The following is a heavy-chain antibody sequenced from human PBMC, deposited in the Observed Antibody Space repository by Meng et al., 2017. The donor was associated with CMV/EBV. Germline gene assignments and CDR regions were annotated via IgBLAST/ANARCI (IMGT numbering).Heavy chain of an antibody. CDR3: ARDIGLSQQWKSNDWFDP. CDR2: ISSSGSTI. V-gene: IGHV3-11*04. CDR1: GFTFSDYY. Sequence: GGSLRLSCAASGFTFSDYYMSWIRQAPGKGLEWVSYISSSGSTIYYADSVKGRFTISRDNAKNSLYLQMNSLRAEDTAVYYCARDIGLSQQWKSNDWFDPWGQGTLVTVSS. D-gene: IGHD6-19*01. J-gene: IGHJ5*02.